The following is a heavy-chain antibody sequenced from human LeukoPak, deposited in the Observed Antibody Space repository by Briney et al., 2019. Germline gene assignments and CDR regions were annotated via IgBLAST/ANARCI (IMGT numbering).Heavy chain of an antibody. CDR3: AKDAPPCSGGSCYSGYYFYGMDV. CDR2: ISYDGSNK. Sequence: PGRSLRLSCAASGFTFSSYAMHWVRQAPGKGLEWVAVISYDGSNKYYADSVKGRFTISRDNSKNTLYLQMNSLRAEDTAVFYCAKDAPPCSGGSCYSGYYFYGMDVWGKGTTVTVSS. V-gene: IGHV3-30*04. D-gene: IGHD2-15*01. CDR1: GFTFSSYA. J-gene: IGHJ6*04.